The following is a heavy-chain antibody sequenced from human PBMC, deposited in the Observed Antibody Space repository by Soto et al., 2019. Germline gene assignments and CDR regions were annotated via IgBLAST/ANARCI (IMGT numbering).Heavy chain of an antibody. CDR3: ARHRYCSGATCYHLDNWFDP. V-gene: IGHV4-59*12. J-gene: IGHJ5*02. D-gene: IGHD2-15*01. CDR2: IYYSGST. Sequence: SETLSLTCTVSGGSISSYYWSWIRQPPGKGLEWIGYIYYSGSTNYNPSLKSRVTISVDTSKNQFSLQLSSVTAADTAVYYCARHRYCSGATCYHLDNWFDPWGQGTLVTVSS. CDR1: GGSISSYY.